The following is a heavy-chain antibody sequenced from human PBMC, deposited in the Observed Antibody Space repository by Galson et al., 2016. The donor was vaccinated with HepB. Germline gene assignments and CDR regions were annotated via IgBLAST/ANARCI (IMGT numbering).Heavy chain of an antibody. Sequence: SETLSLTCTVSGGSISSGNYYWSWVRQPPGKRLEWIGDIYYSGTTNYKPSLKSRVTISVDTSKNQFSLRLSSVTAADTAVYYCARMVPALISGFDYWGQGTLVTVSS. CDR1: GGSISSGNYY. CDR2: IYYSGTT. CDR3: ARMVPALISGFDY. D-gene: IGHD2-15*01. V-gene: IGHV4-61*01. J-gene: IGHJ4*02.